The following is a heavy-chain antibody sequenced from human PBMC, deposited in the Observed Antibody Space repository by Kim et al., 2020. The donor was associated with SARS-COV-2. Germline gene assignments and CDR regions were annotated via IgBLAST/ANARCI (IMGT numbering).Heavy chain of an antibody. CDR1: GYTFSNYG. D-gene: IGHD2-2*02. CDR3: ARAGLLTRQGSLYTYYMDV. J-gene: IGHJ6*03. V-gene: IGHV1-18*01. CDR2: ISSSGKDR. Sequence: ASVKVSCKPSGYTFSNYGINWVRQAPGQGLEWMGWISSSGKDRHYAPSLQGRLTMTTDPSTTTVYMELRSLTSADTAVYYCARAGLLTRQGSLYTYYMDVWGRGTTVTVSS.